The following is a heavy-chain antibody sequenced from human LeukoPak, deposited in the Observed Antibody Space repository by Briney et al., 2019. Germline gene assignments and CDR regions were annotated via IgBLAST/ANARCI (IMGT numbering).Heavy chain of an antibody. J-gene: IGHJ2*01. V-gene: IGHV3-9*01. CDR3: AKAYDSSGYGTYWYFDL. D-gene: IGHD3-22*01. CDR2: ISWNSGNI. CDR1: GFTFDDYA. Sequence: GGSLRLSCAASGFTFDDYAMHWIRQAPGKGLEWVSDISWNSGNIGYADSVKGRFTISRDNAKNSLYLQMNSLRAEDTALYYCAKAYDSSGYGTYWYFDLWGRGTLVTVSS.